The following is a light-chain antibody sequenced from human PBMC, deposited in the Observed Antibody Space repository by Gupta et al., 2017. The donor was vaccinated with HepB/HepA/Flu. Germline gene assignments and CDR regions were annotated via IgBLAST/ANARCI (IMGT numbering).Light chain of an antibody. V-gene: IGLV2-14*03. Sequence: ALPPHPPVAGSPPQPITISCTGTSSDVGGYNTVSWYHQYPGRAPKLLMYDVSNRPSGVSNRFSGSKTGNSASLTISGLQAADDAVYYCTSFRSGSTLVIFGGGTELTVL. J-gene: IGLJ2*01. CDR3: TSFRSGSTLVI. CDR2: DVS. CDR1: SSDVGGYNT.